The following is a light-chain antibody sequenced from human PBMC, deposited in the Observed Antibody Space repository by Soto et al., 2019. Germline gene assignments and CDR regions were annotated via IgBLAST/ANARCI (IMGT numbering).Light chain of an antibody. Sequence: EKVMTQSPATLSVSPGDRATLSCRSSQSVSTHLAWYQQKPGQAPRLLIYGASTRATGIPARFSGSGSGTEFTLTISSLESEDVAVYYCQQYDNWPPWTFGQGTKVEIK. CDR1: QSVSTH. J-gene: IGKJ1*01. CDR3: QQYDNWPPWT. CDR2: GAS. V-gene: IGKV3-15*01.